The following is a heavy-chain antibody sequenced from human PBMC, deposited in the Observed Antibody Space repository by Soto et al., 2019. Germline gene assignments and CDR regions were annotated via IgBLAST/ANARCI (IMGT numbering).Heavy chain of an antibody. V-gene: IGHV4-39*01. Sequence: SETLSLTCTVSGGSISSSSYYWGWIRQPPGKGLEWIGSIYYSGSTYYNPSLKSRVTISVDTSKNQFSLKLSSVTAADTAVYYCASGYSSSWYRISSGYYGMDVWGQGTTVTVSS. CDR3: ASGYSSSWYRISSGYYGMDV. CDR2: IYYSGST. CDR1: GGSISSSSYY. D-gene: IGHD6-13*01. J-gene: IGHJ6*02.